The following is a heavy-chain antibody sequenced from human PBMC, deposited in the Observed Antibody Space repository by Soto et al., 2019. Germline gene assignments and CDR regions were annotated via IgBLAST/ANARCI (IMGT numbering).Heavy chain of an antibody. D-gene: IGHD1-26*01. Sequence: EVQLLESGGGLVQPGGSLRLSCAASGFTFSSYAMSWVRQAPGKGLEWVSAISGSGGSTYYADSVKGRFTISRDNTKNPLELQMNSLRAEDTAVYYCAKVVGATSPYYYGMDVWGQGTTVTVSS. V-gene: IGHV3-23*01. CDR3: AKVVGATSPYYYGMDV. CDR1: GFTFSSYA. CDR2: ISGSGGST. J-gene: IGHJ6*02.